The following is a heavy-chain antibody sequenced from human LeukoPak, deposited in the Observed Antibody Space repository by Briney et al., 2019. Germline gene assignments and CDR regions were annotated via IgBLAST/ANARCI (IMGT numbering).Heavy chain of an antibody. D-gene: IGHD5-24*01. V-gene: IGHV3-66*01. CDR1: GFTVSSNY. J-gene: IGHJ4*02. CDR3: ARGRDNKDEYYFDY. Sequence: GGSLRLSCAVSGFTVSSNYMSWVRQAPGKGLEWVLVIYSGGSTYYADSVKGRFTISRDNSKNTLYLQMNSLRAEDTAVYYCARGRDNKDEYYFDYWGQGTLVTVSS. CDR2: IYSGGST.